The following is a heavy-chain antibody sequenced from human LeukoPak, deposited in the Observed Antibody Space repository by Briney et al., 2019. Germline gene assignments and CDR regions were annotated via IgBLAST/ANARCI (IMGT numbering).Heavy chain of an antibody. Sequence: GGSLRLSCVASGFTFSTYAMTWVRQAPGKGLEWVSTVNGGAGSTYYADSVKGRFTISRDNSKNTLYLQMNSLRAEDTALYFCARGSTTWFTYYFDYWGQGTLVTVSS. J-gene: IGHJ4*02. CDR2: VNGGAGST. CDR3: ARGSTTWFTYYFDY. D-gene: IGHD3-10*01. V-gene: IGHV3-23*01. CDR1: GFTFSTYA.